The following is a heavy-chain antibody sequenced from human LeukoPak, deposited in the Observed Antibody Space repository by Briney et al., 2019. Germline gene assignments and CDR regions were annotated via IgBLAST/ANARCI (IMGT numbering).Heavy chain of an antibody. D-gene: IGHD6-13*01. CDR2: ISSSGSTI. CDR1: GFTFSSYE. V-gene: IGHV3-48*03. CDR3: ARQLVYDYFDY. Sequence: GGSLRLSCAAPGFTFSSYEMNWVRQAPGKGLEWVSYISSSGSTIYYADSVKGRFTISRDNAKNSLYLQMNSLRAEDTAVYYCARQLVYDYFDYWGQGTLVTVSS. J-gene: IGHJ4*02.